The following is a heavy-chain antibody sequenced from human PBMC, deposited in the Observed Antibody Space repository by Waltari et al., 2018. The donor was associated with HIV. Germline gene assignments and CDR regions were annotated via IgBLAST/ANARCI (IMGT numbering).Heavy chain of an antibody. CDR3: ARSGAGEAYYYGSGSYYFDY. D-gene: IGHD3-10*01. CDR2: IYDSGST. J-gene: IGHJ4*02. CDR1: GGSISSSNW. Sequence: QVQLQESGPGLVKPSGTLSLTCAVSGGSISSSNWWSWVRQPPGKGLEWIGEIYDSGSTNYNPSLKSRVTISVDKSKNQFSLKLSSVTAADTAVYYCARSGAGEAYYYGSGSYYFDYWGQGTLVTVSS. V-gene: IGHV4-4*02.